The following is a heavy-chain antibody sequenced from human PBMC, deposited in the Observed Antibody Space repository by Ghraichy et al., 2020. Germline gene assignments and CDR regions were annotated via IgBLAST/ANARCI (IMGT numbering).Heavy chain of an antibody. CDR3: ARGRHGFNDGRLDN. J-gene: IGHJ4*02. D-gene: IGHD1-1*01. V-gene: IGHV3-7*01. CDR2: INQYGTLT. CDR1: GFTFSTYW. Sequence: GGSLRLSCAASGFTFSTYWMTWVRQAPGKGLEWVSNINQYGTLTHYVDSVKGRFTISRDNAKDSLYLQLNSLRVDDTAVYYCARGRHGFNDGRLDNWGQGILVTVSS.